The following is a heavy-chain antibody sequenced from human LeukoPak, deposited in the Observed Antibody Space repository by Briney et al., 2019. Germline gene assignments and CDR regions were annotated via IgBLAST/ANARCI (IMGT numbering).Heavy chain of an antibody. CDR1: GGSISSSTYY. Sequence: SETLSLTCTVSGGSISSSTYYWSWIRQPAGKGLEWIGRIYTSGSTNYNPSLKSRVTMSVDTSKNQFSLKLSSVTAADTAVYYCARLWARCSSTSCYSNPYYFDYWGQGTLVTVSS. J-gene: IGHJ4*02. CDR2: IYTSGST. D-gene: IGHD2-2*01. CDR3: ARLWARCSSTSCYSNPYYFDY. V-gene: IGHV4-61*02.